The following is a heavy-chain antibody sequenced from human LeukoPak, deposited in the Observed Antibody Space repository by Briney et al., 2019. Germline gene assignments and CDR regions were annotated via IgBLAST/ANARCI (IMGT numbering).Heavy chain of an antibody. CDR3: ASPTSSPRYRFGTGDVDH. D-gene: IGHD3-10*01. CDR2: ISYDGTNK. V-gene: IGHV3-30-3*01. CDR1: GFTFSNHA. Sequence: GRSLRLSCAASGFTFSNHAMHWVRQAPGKGLEWVTVISYDGTNKYYADSVKGRFTISRDNSKNTLYLQMNSLRTEDTAVYYCASPTSSPRYRFGTGDVDHWGQGTLVTVSS. J-gene: IGHJ4*02.